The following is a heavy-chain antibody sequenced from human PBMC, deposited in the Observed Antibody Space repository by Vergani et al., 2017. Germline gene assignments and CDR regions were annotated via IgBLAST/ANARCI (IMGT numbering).Heavy chain of an antibody. V-gene: IGHV3-15*07. Sequence: EVQLVESGGGLVKPGGSLRLSCAASGFTFSNAWMNWVRQAPGKGLEWVGRIKSKTDGGTTDYAAPGKGRFTISRYDSKNTLYLQMNSLKTEDTAVYYCTTGIGCSSTSCYGYYYYYMDVWGKGTTVTVSS. J-gene: IGHJ6*03. CDR3: TTGIGCSSTSCYGYYYYYMDV. CDR1: GFTFSNAW. CDR2: IKSKTDGGTT. D-gene: IGHD2-2*01.